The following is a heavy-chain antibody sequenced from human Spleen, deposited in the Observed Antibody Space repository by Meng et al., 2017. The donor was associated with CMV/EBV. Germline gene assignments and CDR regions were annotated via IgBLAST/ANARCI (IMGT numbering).Heavy chain of an antibody. J-gene: IGHJ5*02. CDR3: ARDLRGIAARPSWFDP. CDR2: IYYSGST. Sequence: SVSNCSYYWRWIRQPPGKGLEWIGYIYYSGSTNYNPSLKSRVTISVDTSKNQFSLKLSSVTAADTAVYYCARDLRGIAARPSWFDPWGQGTLVTVSS. CDR1: SVSNCSYY. V-gene: IGHV4-61*01. D-gene: IGHD6-6*01.